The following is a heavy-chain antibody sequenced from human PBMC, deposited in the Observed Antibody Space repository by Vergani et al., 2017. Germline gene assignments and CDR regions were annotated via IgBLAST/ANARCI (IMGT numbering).Heavy chain of an antibody. CDR3: AKDTEIIAVAGLDAFDI. CDR2: IKQDGSDK. J-gene: IGHJ3*02. Sequence: VQLVESGGGLVKPGGSLRLSCAASGFTFSSYWMSWVRQAPGKGLEWVTNIKQDGSDKYYVDSMKGRFTISRDNAKNTLYLQMNSLRAEDTAVYYCAKDTEIIAVAGLDAFDIWGQGTMVTVSS. V-gene: IGHV3-7*03. D-gene: IGHD6-19*01. CDR1: GFTFSSYW.